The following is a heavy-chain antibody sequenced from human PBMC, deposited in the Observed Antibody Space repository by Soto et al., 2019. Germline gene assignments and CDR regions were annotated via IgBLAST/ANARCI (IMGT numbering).Heavy chain of an antibody. CDR3: AQSRDGYYPFDS. CDR2: INHSGST. CDR1: GGSFSDYY. J-gene: IGHJ4*02. D-gene: IGHD1-26*01. Sequence: SETLSLTCAVYGGSFSDYYWSWIRQPPGKGLEWIGEINHSGSTNYNPSLKSRVTISVDTSKKQLSLKLSSVTAADTAVYYCAQSRDGYYPFDSWGQGTLVTVS. V-gene: IGHV4-34*01.